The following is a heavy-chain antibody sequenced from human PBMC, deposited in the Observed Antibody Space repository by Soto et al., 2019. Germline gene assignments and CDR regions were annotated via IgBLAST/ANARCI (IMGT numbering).Heavy chain of an antibody. D-gene: IGHD2-15*01. CDR2: ISAYNGNT. Sequence: QVQLVQSGAEVKKPGASVKVSCKASGYTFTSYGITWVRQAPGQGLEWMGWISAYNGNTNYAQKLQGRVTMTTDTSTSTANMELRSLRSDDTAVYYCARDGIVVVVAATPVDYYYGMDVWGQGTTVTVSS. CDR1: GYTFTSYG. V-gene: IGHV1-18*01. CDR3: ARDGIVVVVAATPVDYYYGMDV. J-gene: IGHJ6*02.